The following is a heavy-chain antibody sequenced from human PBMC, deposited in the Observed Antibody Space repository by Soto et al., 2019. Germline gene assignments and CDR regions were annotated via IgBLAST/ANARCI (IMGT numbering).Heavy chain of an antibody. Sequence: GASVKVSCKASGYTFTSHAMHWVRQAPGQRLEWVGWINAGNGNTNYSQKFQGRVTMTTDTSTSTAYMELRSLRSDDTAVYYCARKARFLEWLSTRPLDNAFDIWGQGTMVT. D-gene: IGHD3-3*01. J-gene: IGHJ3*02. CDR1: GYTFTSHA. V-gene: IGHV1-3*01. CDR2: INAGNGNT. CDR3: ARKARFLEWLSTRPLDNAFDI.